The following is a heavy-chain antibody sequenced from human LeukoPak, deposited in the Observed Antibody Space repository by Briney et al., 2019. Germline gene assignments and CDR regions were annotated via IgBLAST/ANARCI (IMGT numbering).Heavy chain of an antibody. CDR1: GYSFTTHW. D-gene: IGHD3-10*01. CDR2: IYPGDSDT. CDR3: ARSYGSGSYSEY. Sequence: GESLKISCKGSGYSFTTHWIGWVRQMPGKGLVYMGIIYPGDSDTRYSPSFQGQVTISADKSINTAYLQWSSLKASDTAMYYCARSYGSGSYSEYWGQGTLVTVSS. V-gene: IGHV5-51*01. J-gene: IGHJ4*02.